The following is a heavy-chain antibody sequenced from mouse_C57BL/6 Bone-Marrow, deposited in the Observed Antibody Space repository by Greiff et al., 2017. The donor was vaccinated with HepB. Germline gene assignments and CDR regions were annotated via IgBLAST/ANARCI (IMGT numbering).Heavy chain of an antibody. J-gene: IGHJ4*01. CDR2: SRNKANDYTT. CDR3: ARDPPLEYAMDY. V-gene: IGHV7-1*01. Sequence: EVKLVESGGGLVQPGRSLRLSCATSGFTFSDYYMEWVRQAPGKGLEWIAASRNKANDYTTEYSASVKGRFIVSRDTSQCILYLQMKALRAAATAIYFCARDPPLEYAMDYWGQGPSVTVSS. CDR1: GFTFSDYY.